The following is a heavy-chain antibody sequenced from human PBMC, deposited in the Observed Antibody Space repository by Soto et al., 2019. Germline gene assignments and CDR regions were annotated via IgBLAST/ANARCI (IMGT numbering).Heavy chain of an antibody. J-gene: IGHJ5*02. CDR1: GYTFTSYA. Sequence: ASVKVSCKASGYTFTSYAIHWVRQAPGQRLEWMGWINAGSGNTQYSQKFQGRVTITRDTSASTAYMELSSLRSEDTAVYYCARNLGLDCSRTSCYTHNWFDPWGQGTLVTSPQ. D-gene: IGHD2-2*02. V-gene: IGHV1-3*01. CDR2: INAGSGNT. CDR3: ARNLGLDCSRTSCYTHNWFDP.